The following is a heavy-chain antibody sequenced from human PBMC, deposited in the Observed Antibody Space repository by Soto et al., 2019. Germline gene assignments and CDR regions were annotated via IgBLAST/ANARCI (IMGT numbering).Heavy chain of an antibody. Sequence: QLQLQESGPGLVKPSETLSLTCTVSGGSISSSSYYWGWIRQPPGKGLEWIGSIYYSGSTYYNPSLKSRVTISVDTSKNQFSLKLSSVTAADTAVYYCARRGYYYGSGSYSKVFDYWGQGTLVTVSS. CDR1: GGSISSSSYY. D-gene: IGHD3-10*01. CDR3: ARRGYYYGSGSYSKVFDY. J-gene: IGHJ4*02. CDR2: IYYSGST. V-gene: IGHV4-39*01.